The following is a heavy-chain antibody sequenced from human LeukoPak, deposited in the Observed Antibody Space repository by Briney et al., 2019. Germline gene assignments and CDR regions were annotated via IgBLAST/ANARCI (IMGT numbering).Heavy chain of an antibody. CDR3: AKDLSWFGGSLATFGY. V-gene: IGHV3-23*01. D-gene: IGHD3-10*01. CDR1: GFIFKNYA. J-gene: IGHJ4*02. Sequence: PGGSLRLSCAASGFIFKNYAMAWVRQPPGKGLEWVSVSSGSGGSTYYADSVKGRFTISRDNSKNTLYLQMNSLSAEDTAVYYCAKDLSWFGGSLATFGYWGQGTLATVSS. CDR2: SSGSGGST.